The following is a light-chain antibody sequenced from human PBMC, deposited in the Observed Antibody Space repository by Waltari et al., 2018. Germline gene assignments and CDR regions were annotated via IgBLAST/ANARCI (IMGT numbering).Light chain of an antibody. J-gene: IGLJ2*01. Sequence: SSELTQPPSVSVSPGQTASITCPGDQLGDKYACWYQQKPGQSPVLVIYQDSKRPSGIPERFSGSNSGNTATLTISGTQAMDEADYYCQAWDSSTGVFGGGTKLTVL. CDR1: QLGDKY. V-gene: IGLV3-1*01. CDR3: QAWDSSTGV. CDR2: QDS.